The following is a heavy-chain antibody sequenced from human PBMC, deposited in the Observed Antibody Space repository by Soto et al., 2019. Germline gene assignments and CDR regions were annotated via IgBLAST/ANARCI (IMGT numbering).Heavy chain of an antibody. CDR1: GGTFSSYA. CDR2: IIPIFGTA. V-gene: IGHV1-69*01. CDR3: ARGIAVAGTRGNWFDP. J-gene: IGHJ5*02. Sequence: QVQLVQSGAEVKKPGSSVKVSCKASGGTFSSYAISWVRQAPGQGLEWMGGIIPIFGTANYGQKFQGGVTITADESTSTAYMELSSLRSEDTAVYYCARGIAVAGTRGNWFDPWGQGTLVTVSS. D-gene: IGHD6-19*01.